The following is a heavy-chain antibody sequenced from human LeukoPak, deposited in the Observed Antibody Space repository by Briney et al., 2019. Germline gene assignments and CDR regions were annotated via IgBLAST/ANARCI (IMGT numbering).Heavy chain of an antibody. Sequence: SETLSLTCAVSGGSISSGGFCWSWIRQPPGKGLEWIGYIYQSGSTYYHPSLKSRVNISLDRPKNQFSLQLSSVTAADTAVYYCARVSSALGYGDNFDYWGQGTLVTVSS. CDR3: ARVSSALGYGDNFDY. D-gene: IGHD4-23*01. V-gene: IGHV4-30-2*01. J-gene: IGHJ4*02. CDR2: IYQSGST. CDR1: GGSISSGGFC.